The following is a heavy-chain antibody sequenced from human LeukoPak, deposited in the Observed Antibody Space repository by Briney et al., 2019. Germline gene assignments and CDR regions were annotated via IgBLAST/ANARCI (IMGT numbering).Heavy chain of an antibody. CDR1: DWSFSGYY. Sequence: SETLSLTCAVYDWSFSGYYWSWIRQPPGKRLEWIGEINHSGSTNYNPSLKSRVTISLDTSKSQFSLKVRYVTAADTAVYYCARGLNDSWTGENYWGQGTLVTVSS. CDR2: INHSGST. D-gene: IGHD3-3*01. J-gene: IGHJ4*02. V-gene: IGHV4-34*01. CDR3: ARGLNDSWTGENY.